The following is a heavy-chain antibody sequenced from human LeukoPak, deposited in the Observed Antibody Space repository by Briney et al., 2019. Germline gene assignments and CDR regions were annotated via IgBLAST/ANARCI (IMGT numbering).Heavy chain of an antibody. V-gene: IGHV1-69*01. CDR2: IIPIFGTA. CDR1: GGTFSSYA. D-gene: IGHD5/OR15-5a*01. CDR3: ATLPVYAPGWYFDL. Sequence: GSSVKVSCKAYGGTFSSYAISWVRQAPGQGLEWMGGIIPIFGTANYAQKFQGRVTITADESTSTAYMELSSLRSEDTAVYYCATLPVYAPGWYFDLWGRGTLVTVSP. J-gene: IGHJ2*01.